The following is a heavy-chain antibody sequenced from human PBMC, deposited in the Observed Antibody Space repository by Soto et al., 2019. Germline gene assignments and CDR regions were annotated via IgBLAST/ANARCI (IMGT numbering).Heavy chain of an antibody. V-gene: IGHV3-23*01. D-gene: IGHD3-22*01. CDR3: AKRAGGEAGWYYDSSGYSFFDY. CDR2: ISGSGGST. CDR1: GFTFSSYA. Sequence: GGSLRLSCAASGFTFSSYAMSWVRQAPGKGLEWVSAISGSGGSTYYADSVKGRFTISRDNSKNTLYLQMNSLRAEDTAVYYCAKRAGGEAGWYYDSSGYSFFDYWGQGTLVTVSS. J-gene: IGHJ4*02.